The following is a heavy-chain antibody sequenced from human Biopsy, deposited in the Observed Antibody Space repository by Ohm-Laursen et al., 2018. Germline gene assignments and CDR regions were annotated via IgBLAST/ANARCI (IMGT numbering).Heavy chain of an antibody. D-gene: IGHD3-22*01. V-gene: IGHV4-34*01. Sequence: GTLSLTCTVYGESFNGYYWGWIRQTPGKGLEWIGEINHSGRTNYNPSLKSRVTISVDTSKNQFSLKVRSVTAADTAVYYCVRGVDYYDPYHYYALDVWSQGTTVTVSS. J-gene: IGHJ6*02. CDR1: GESFNGYY. CDR2: INHSGRT. CDR3: VRGVDYYDPYHYYALDV.